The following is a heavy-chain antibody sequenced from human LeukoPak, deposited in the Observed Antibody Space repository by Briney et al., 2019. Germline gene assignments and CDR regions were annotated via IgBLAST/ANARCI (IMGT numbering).Heavy chain of an antibody. CDR3: ARADLYDSSGYYSYGYFDY. V-gene: IGHV1-24*01. CDR2: FDPEDGET. Sequence: ASVKVSCKVSGYTLTELSMHWVRQAPGKGLEWMGGFDPEDGETIYAQKLQGRVTMTTDTSTSTAYMELRSLRSDDTAVYYCARADLYDSSGYYSYGYFDYWGQGTLVTVSS. J-gene: IGHJ4*02. D-gene: IGHD3-22*01. CDR1: GYTLTELS.